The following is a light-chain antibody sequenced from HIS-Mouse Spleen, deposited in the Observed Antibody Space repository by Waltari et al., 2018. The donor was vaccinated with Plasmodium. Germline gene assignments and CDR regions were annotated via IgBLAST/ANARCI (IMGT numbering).Light chain of an antibody. CDR2: EVS. Sequence: QSALTQPPSASGSPGQSVTISCTGTSSDVGGYNYVSWYQQHPGKAPNLMVYEVSKRPSGVSDRFSGSKSGNTASLTVSGLQAEDEADYYCSSYAGSNNLVFGGGTKLTVL. CDR1: SSDVGGYNY. CDR3: SSYAGSNNLV. V-gene: IGLV2-8*01. J-gene: IGLJ2*01.